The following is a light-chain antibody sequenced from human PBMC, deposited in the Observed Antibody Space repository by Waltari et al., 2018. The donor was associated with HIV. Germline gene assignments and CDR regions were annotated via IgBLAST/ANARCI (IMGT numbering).Light chain of an antibody. V-gene: IGLV4-69*01. CDR1: SGHSSYA. J-gene: IGLJ2*01. Sequence: HLVLTQSPSASASLGASVKLTCPLTSGHSSYAIAWLPQQPEKGPRYLMNLNSDGSHYKGDGIPDRFSGSSSGAERYLTISSLQSEDEADYYCQTWGTGAMVFGGGTKLTVL. CDR3: QTWGTGAMV. CDR2: LNSDGSH.